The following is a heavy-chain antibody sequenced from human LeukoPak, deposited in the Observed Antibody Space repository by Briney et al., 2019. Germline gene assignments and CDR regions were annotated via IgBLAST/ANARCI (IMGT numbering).Heavy chain of an antibody. Sequence: ASVKVSCKASGYTFTGHYMHWVRQAPGQGLEWMGRINPNSGGTNYAQKFQGRVTMTRDTSISTAYVELSRLRSEDTAVYYCASSNPIDGIAAAGKAAAATKGRRKYYYYGMDVWGQGTTVTVSS. D-gene: IGHD6-13*01. J-gene: IGHJ6*02. CDR2: INPNSGGT. CDR3: ASSNPIDGIAAAGKAAAATKGRRKYYYYGMDV. V-gene: IGHV1-2*06. CDR1: GYTFTGHY.